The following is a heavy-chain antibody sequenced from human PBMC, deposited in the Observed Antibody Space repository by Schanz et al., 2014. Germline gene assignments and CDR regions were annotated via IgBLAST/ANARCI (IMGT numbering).Heavy chain of an antibody. CDR1: GFSFSDYY. CDR3: ARESASVIVRVPGAVCDH. V-gene: IGHV3-11*06. Sequence: VQLVESGGGLVQPGGSLRLSCAASGFSFSDYYMSWIRQAPGKGLEWISFINTGSNYINYADSVKGRFTISRDNSKNTVYLQMNILITGDTAVYYGARESASVIVRVPGAVCDHWGQGIRVTVSS. CDR2: INTGSNYI. J-gene: IGHJ4*02. D-gene: IGHD2-8*02.